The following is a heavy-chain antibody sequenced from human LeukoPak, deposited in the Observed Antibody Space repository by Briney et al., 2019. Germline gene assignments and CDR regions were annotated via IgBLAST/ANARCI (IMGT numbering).Heavy chain of an antibody. CDR3: AINSLGDSSGYDY. J-gene: IGHJ4*02. CDR1: GGSISSYY. V-gene: IGHV4-59*08. D-gene: IGHD3-22*01. Sequence: SETLSLTCTVSGGSISSYYWSWIRQPPGKGLEWIGYIYYSGSTNYNPSLKSRVTISVDTSKNQFSLRLSSVTAADTAVYYCAINSLGDSSGYDYWGQGTLVTVSS. CDR2: IYYSGST.